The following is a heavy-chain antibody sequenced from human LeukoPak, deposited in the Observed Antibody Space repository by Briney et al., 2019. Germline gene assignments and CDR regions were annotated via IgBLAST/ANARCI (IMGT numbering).Heavy chain of an antibody. CDR1: GYSFTSYN. V-gene: IGHV1-46*01. CDR2: IKPSGDNT. D-gene: IGHD4-17*01. CDR3: ARDPTTMTTSLDY. J-gene: IGHJ4*02. Sequence: GASVKVSCTTSGYSFTSYNLHWVRQAPGQRLEWMGIIKPSGDNTNNAQKFQGRVTMTSDTSTSTVYMELSSLKSEDTAVYYCARDPTTMTTSLDYWGQGTLVTVSS.